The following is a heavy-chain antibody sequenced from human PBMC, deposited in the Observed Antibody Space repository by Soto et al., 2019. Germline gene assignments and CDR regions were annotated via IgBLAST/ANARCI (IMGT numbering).Heavy chain of an antibody. J-gene: IGHJ5*02. CDR1: GGSVSSVKYF. Sequence: SETLSLTCNVSGGSVSSVKYFWSWIRQPPGKGLEWIAYIYNNGNTNYNPSLKSRATISVDTSKNQFSLKLSSVTAADTAVYYCARSPTRAEFETSPWFDPWGQGTLVTVSS. CDR2: IYNNGNT. D-gene: IGHD3-10*01. V-gene: IGHV4-61*01. CDR3: ARSPTRAEFETSPWFDP.